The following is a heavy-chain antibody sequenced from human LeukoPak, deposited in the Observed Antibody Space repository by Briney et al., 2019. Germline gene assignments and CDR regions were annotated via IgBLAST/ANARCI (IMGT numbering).Heavy chain of an antibody. D-gene: IGHD5-12*01. V-gene: IGHV3-48*03. CDR1: GFSFSSYE. CDR2: IGSTTNSI. J-gene: IGHJ6*03. Sequence: GGSLRLSCAASGFSFSSYEMNWVRQAPGKGLEWVSYIGSTTNSIYYADSVKGRFTISRDNAKKSLHLQMNSLRAEDTAVYYCARDEYSGLYYYMDVWGKGTTLTVSS. CDR3: ARDEYSGLYYYMDV.